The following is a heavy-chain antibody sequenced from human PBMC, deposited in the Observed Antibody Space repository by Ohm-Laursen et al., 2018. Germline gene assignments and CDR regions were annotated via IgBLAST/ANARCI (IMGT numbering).Heavy chain of an antibody. V-gene: IGHV1-46*01. CDR3: ARDHRFLEWLFY. J-gene: IGHJ4*02. CDR2: INPSGGST. D-gene: IGHD3-3*01. CDR1: GYTFTSYY. Sequence: GSSVKVSCKASGYTFTSYYMHWVRQAPGQGLEWMGIINPSGGSTSYAQKFQGRVTMTRDTSTSTVYMELSSLRSEDTAVYYCARDHRFLEWLFYWGQGTLVTVSS.